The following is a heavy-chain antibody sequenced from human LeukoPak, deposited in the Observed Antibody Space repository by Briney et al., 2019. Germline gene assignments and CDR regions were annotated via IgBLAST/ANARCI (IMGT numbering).Heavy chain of an antibody. J-gene: IGHJ6*02. CDR2: ISGSGGST. CDR1: GFTFSSYA. Sequence: PGGSLRLSCAASGFTFSSYAMSWVRQAPGKGLEWVLAISGSGGSTYYADSVKGRFTISRDNSKNTLYLQMNSLRAEDTAVYDCAISMDLGYYYGMDVWGQGTTVTVSS. CDR3: AISMDLGYYYGMDV. V-gene: IGHV3-23*01. D-gene: IGHD3/OR15-3a*01.